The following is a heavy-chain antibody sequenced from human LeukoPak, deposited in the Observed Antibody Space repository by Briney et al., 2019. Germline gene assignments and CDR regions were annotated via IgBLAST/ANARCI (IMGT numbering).Heavy chain of an antibody. CDR1: GYTFTGYY. D-gene: IGHD6-19*01. CDR3: ARALEHSSGAGLIFDY. J-gene: IGHJ4*02. CDR2: INPNSGGT. V-gene: IGHV1-2*02. Sequence: GASVKVSCKASGYTFTGYYMHWVRQAPGQGLEWMGWINPNSGGTNYAQKFQGRVTMTRDTSISTAYMELSRLRSDDTAVYYCARALEHSSGAGLIFDYWGQGTLVIVSS.